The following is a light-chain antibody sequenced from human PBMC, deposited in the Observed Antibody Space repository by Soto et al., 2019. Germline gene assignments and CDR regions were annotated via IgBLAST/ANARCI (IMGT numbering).Light chain of an antibody. V-gene: IGLV3-21*02. CDR3: QVWHSGSDHVV. CDR1: NIGTFS. Sequence: SYELTQPPSVSLAPGQTARISCAGNNIGTFSVHWYQQKPGQAPVLVVHDDSARSSGIPERFSGSNSGNMATLAISRVEAGDEADYYCQVWHSGSDHVVFGGGTKLTVL. J-gene: IGLJ3*02. CDR2: DDS.